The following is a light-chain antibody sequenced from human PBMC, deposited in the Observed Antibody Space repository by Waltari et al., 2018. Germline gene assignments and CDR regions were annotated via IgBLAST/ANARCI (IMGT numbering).Light chain of an antibody. Sequence: SYELTQPPSVSVSPGQTASIPCSGDTLGNKYACWYQLKPGQSPVLVIYQDTKRPSGIPERVSGANSGNTATLTISGTQAMDEADYYCQAWDSNTHYVFGTGTKVTVL. CDR2: QDT. CDR1: TLGNKY. J-gene: IGLJ1*01. CDR3: QAWDSNTHYV. V-gene: IGLV3-1*01.